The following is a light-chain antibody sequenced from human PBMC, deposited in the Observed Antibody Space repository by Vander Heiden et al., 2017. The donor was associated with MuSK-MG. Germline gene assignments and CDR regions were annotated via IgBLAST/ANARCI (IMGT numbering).Light chain of an antibody. V-gene: IGLV2-14*01. Sequence: QSALTQPASVSGSPGQSPTISCTGTSSDVGGYNSVSWYQQQPGKAPNLMIYEVSNRPSGVSNRFSGSKSGNTASLTISGLQAEDEADYYCSSYTSISTRVFGGGTKLTVL. CDR1: SSDVGGYNS. CDR2: EVS. J-gene: IGLJ3*02. CDR3: SSYTSISTRV.